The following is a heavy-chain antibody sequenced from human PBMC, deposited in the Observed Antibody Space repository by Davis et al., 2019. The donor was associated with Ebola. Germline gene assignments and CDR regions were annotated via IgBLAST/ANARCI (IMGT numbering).Heavy chain of an antibody. J-gene: IGHJ6*04. CDR3: ARLSYYYYYGMDV. Sequence: GESLKISCAASGFTFSSYAMSWVRQAPGKGLEWVSAISGSGGSTYYADPVKGRFTISRDNAKNSLYLQMNSLRAEDTAVYYCARLSYYYYYGMDVWGKGTTVTVSS. D-gene: IGHD3-16*01. CDR1: GFTFSSYA. CDR2: ISGSGGST. V-gene: IGHV3-23*01.